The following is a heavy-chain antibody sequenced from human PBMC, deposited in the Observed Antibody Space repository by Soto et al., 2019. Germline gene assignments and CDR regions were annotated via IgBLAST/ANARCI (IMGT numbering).Heavy chain of an antibody. V-gene: IGHV3-72*01. D-gene: IGHD1-1*01. J-gene: IGHJ4*02. CDR3: VRTIQSGTTRYLEY. Sequence: HPGGSLRLSCAFSGFTFGDHYVDWVRQAPGKGLEWVGRIRNKAHSYSTAYAASVRGRLTLSRDDSENSVYLQMNSLKTDDTAVYYCVRTIQSGTTRYLEYWGQGTLVTVSS. CDR1: GFTFGDHY. CDR2: IRNKAHSYST.